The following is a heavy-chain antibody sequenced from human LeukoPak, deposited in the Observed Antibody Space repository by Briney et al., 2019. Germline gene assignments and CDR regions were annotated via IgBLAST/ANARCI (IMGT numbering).Heavy chain of an antibody. Sequence: GGSLRLSCAASGFTFGDYSMNWVRQAPGKGLEWISYINSGSRNILYSDSVKGRFTISRDNAKNSLYLQMNSLRDEDTAMYYCARDHLWGFDYWGQGTLVTVSS. CDR2: INSGSRNI. D-gene: IGHD3-10*01. V-gene: IGHV3-48*02. J-gene: IGHJ4*02. CDR3: ARDHLWGFDY. CDR1: GFTFGDYS.